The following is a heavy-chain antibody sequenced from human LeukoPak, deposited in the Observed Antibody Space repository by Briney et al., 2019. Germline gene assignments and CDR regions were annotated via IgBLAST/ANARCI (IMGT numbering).Heavy chain of an antibody. CDR3: AKDGHCPGALCPTQIAVAGYNDN. Sequence: GGSLRLSCAASGFTFCIYTMNWVRQAPGKGLEWVSIINYNGDNKYYADSVQGRFTISRDNSKNTVYLQMNSLRAEDTAIYYCAKDGHCPGALCPTQIAVAGYNDNWGQGTLVTVSS. V-gene: IGHV3-23*01. J-gene: IGHJ4*02. CDR2: INYNGDNK. CDR1: GFTFCIYT. D-gene: IGHD6-19*01.